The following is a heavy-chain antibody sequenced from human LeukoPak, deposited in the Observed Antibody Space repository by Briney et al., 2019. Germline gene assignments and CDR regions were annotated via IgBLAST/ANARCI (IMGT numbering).Heavy chain of an antibody. CDR2: ISSSSSYI. Sequence: GGSLRLSCAASGFTFSSYSMNWVRQAPGKGLEWVSSISSSSSYIYYADSVKGRFTISRDNSKNTLYLQMNSLRAEDTAVYYCAKEGARILYYFDYWGQGTLVTVSS. CDR3: AKEGARILYYFDY. CDR1: GFTFSSYS. D-gene: IGHD1-26*01. V-gene: IGHV3-21*01. J-gene: IGHJ4*02.